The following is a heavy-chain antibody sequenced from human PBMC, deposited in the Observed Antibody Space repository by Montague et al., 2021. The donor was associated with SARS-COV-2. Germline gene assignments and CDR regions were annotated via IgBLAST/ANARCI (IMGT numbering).Heavy chain of an antibody. CDR2: IYHSGST. V-gene: IGHV4-4*02. J-gene: IGHJ4*02. CDR3: ARGWNYDH. CDR1: GGSISSSNW. Sequence: SETLSLTCAVSGGSISSSNWWSWVRQPPGKGLEWIGEIYHSGSTNYNPSLKSRGTISVDKSKNQFSPKLISVTAADTAVYYCARGWNYDHWGQGTLVTVSS. D-gene: IGHD6-19*01.